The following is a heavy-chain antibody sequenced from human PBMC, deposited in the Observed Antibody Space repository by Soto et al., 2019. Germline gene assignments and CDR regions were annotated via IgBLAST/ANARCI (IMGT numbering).Heavy chain of an antibody. CDR2: ISGSAGST. J-gene: IGHJ4*02. CDR3: TKDLWPYLPAGGEFDS. CDR1: GFTFSSYA. Sequence: SLRLSCAASGFTFSSYAMSWVRQAPGKGLEWVSAISGSAGSTYYADSVKGRFTISRDNSKNTLYLQMNSLRAGDTAVFYCTKDLWPYLPAGGEFDSWGQGTLVTVSS. D-gene: IGHD3-16*01. V-gene: IGHV3-23*01.